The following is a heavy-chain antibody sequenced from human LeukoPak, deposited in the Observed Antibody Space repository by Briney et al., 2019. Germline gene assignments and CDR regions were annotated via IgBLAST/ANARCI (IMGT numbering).Heavy chain of an antibody. Sequence: ASVKVSCKASGYTFSGYNMHWVRQAPGQGLEWMGIINPSGGSTSYAQKFQGRVTMTRDMSTSTVYMELSSLRSEDTAVYYCARATVTTFGRGGSVNDYWGQGTLVTVSS. CDR1: GYTFSGYN. CDR2: INPSGGST. V-gene: IGHV1-46*01. D-gene: IGHD4-17*01. CDR3: ARATVTTFGRGGSVNDY. J-gene: IGHJ4*02.